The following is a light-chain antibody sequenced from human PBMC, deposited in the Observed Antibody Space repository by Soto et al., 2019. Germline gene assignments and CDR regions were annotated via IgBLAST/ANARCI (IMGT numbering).Light chain of an antibody. CDR3: SSYTSSSTLVV. V-gene: IGLV2-14*01. J-gene: IGLJ2*01. CDR1: SSDVGGYSY. CDR2: DVT. Sequence: QSALTQPASVSGSPGQSITISCTGTSSDVGGYSYVSWYQQHPGKAPKLMIYDVTTRPSGVSNRFSGSKSGNTASLTISGLQAEDEADYYCSSYTSSSTLVVFGGGTKVTVL.